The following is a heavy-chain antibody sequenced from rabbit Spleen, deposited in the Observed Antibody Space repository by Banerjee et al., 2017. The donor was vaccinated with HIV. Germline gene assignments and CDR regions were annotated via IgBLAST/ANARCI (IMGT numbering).Heavy chain of an antibody. CDR3: VRGASSSGYYSL. Sequence: QEQLVESGGGLVQPEGSLTLTCTVSGFSFSSIHWICWVRQAPGKGLEWIGYIDPLFGTTYYANWVNGRFTISSHNAQNTLYLQLNSLTAADTATCFCVRGASSSGYYSLWGPGTLVTVS. D-gene: IGHD1-1*01. J-gene: IGHJ4*01. CDR2: IDPLFGTT. CDR1: GFSFSSIHW. V-gene: IGHV1S45*01.